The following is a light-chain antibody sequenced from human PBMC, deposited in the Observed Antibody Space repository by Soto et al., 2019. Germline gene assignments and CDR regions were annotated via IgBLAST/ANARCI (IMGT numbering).Light chain of an antibody. J-gene: IGKJ1*01. CDR1: QSVSSN. Sequence: EIVMTQSPATLSVSPGERATLSCRASQSVSSNLAWYQQKPGQAPRHLIYGASHRATGIPARFSVSWYGTEFTLTISCLQSEDCAVYYWPEYSNWPPWTFAQGTKVEI. V-gene: IGKV3-15*01. CDR3: PEYSNWPPWT. CDR2: GAS.